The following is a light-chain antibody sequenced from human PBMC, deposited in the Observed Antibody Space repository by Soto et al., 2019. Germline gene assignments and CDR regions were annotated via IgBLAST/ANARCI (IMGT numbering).Light chain of an antibody. CDR2: DAS. CDR1: QSIGSW. Sequence: DIQMTQSPSTLSASVGDRVTITCRASQSIGSWLAWYQQKPGKAPKLLIYDASSLQIGVPSRFSGSGSGTEFTLTISSLQPDDFATYCCQQYNSYSFTFGQGTELEIK. V-gene: IGKV1-5*01. J-gene: IGKJ2*01. CDR3: QQYNSYSFT.